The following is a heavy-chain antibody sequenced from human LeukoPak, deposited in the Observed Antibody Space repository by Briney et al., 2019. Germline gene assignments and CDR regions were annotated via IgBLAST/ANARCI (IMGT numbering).Heavy chain of an antibody. CDR1: GFSLSTSGMC. V-gene: IGHV2-70*11. Sequence: SGPALVKPTQTLTLTCTFSGFSLSTSGMCVSWIRQPPGKALEWLARIDWDDDKYYSTSLKTRLTISKDTSKNQVVLTMTNMDPVDTATYYCARCGWFGEYGGGVYAFDIWGQGTMVTVSS. CDR2: IDWDDDK. CDR3: ARCGWFGEYGGGVYAFDI. D-gene: IGHD3-10*01. J-gene: IGHJ3*02.